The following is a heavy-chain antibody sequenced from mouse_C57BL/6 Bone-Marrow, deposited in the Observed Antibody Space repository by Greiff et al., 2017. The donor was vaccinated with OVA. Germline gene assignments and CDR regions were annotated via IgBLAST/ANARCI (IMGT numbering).Heavy chain of an antibody. J-gene: IGHJ1*03. CDR3: ASFITTVVATSHWYFDV. D-gene: IGHD1-1*01. CDR1: GFNIKNTY. V-gene: IGHV14-3*01. Sequence: EVQRVESVAELVRPGASVKLSCTASGFNIKNTYMHWVKQRPEQGLEWIGRIDPANGNTKYAPKFQGKATITADTSSNTAYLQLSSLTSEDTAIYYCASFITTVVATSHWYFDVWGTGTTVTVSS. CDR2: IDPANGNT.